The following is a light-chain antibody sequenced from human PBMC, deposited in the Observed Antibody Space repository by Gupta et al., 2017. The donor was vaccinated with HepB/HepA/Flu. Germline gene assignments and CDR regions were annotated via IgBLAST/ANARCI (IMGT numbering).Light chain of an antibody. CDR3: QQLNTYPF. Sequence: GDRVTITCRASQDISSYLAWYQQKPGKAPRLLIYAASTLQGGVPSRFSGSGPGTEFILTISILQADAFATYYWQQLNTYPFFGPGTKVEIK. V-gene: IGKV1-9*01. CDR2: AAS. CDR1: QDISSY. J-gene: IGKJ3*01.